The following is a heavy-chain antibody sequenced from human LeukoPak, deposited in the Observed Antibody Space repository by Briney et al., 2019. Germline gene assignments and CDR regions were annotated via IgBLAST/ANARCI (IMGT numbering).Heavy chain of an antibody. CDR3: ARSPPLWNGDAFDI. J-gene: IGHJ3*02. V-gene: IGHV3-21*01. Sequence: GGSLRLSCAASGFTLSDYSMNWVRQAPGKGLEWVASISSSSPYIYYTDSVKGRFTISRDNAKNSLYLQMNSLRVEDTAVYYCARSPPLWNGDAFDIWGQGTMVTVSS. CDR1: GFTLSDYS. CDR2: ISSSSPYI. D-gene: IGHD1-1*01.